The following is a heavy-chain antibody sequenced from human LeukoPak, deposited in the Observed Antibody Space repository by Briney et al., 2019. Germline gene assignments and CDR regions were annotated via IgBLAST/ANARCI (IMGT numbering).Heavy chain of an antibody. CDR1: GGSFSGYY. Sequence: KTSETLSLTCAVYGGSFSGYYWSWIRQPPGKGLEWIGEINHSGSTNYNPSLKSRVTISVDTSNDQFSLKLSSVTAADTAVYYCAKHYMGSSYNRGCDCWGQGTQVTVSS. V-gene: IGHV4-34*01. CDR2: INHSGST. D-gene: IGHD3-10*01. CDR3: AKHYMGSSYNRGCDC. J-gene: IGHJ4*02.